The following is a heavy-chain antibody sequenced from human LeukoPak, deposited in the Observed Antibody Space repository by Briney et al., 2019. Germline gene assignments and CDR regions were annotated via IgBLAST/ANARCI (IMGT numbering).Heavy chain of an antibody. V-gene: IGHV1-2*06. Sequence: ASVKASCKASGYTFTGYYMHWVRQAPGQGLEWMGRINPNSGGTNYAQKFQGRVTMTRDTSISTAYMELSRLRSDDTAVYYCARERRFNSMIVVVLFDYWGQGTLVTVSS. CDR3: ARERRFNSMIVVVLFDY. CDR1: GYTFTGYY. D-gene: IGHD3-22*01. J-gene: IGHJ4*02. CDR2: INPNSGGT.